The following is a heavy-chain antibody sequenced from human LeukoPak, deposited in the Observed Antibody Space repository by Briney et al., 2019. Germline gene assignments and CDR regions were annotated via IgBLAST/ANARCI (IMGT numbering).Heavy chain of an antibody. D-gene: IGHD2-15*01. CDR1: GFTFSSYA. J-gene: IGHJ4*02. V-gene: IGHV3-23*01. Sequence: GGSLRLSCAASGFTFSSYAMSWVRQAPGKGLEWVSAIGGSGGSTYYADSVKGRFTISRDNSKNTLYLQMNSLRAEDTAVYYCAKDLSVVVVAADFDYWGQGTLVTVSS. CDR3: AKDLSVVVVAADFDY. CDR2: IGGSGGST.